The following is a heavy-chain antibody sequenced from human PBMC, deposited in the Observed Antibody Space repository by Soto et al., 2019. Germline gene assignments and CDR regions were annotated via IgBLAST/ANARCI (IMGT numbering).Heavy chain of an antibody. CDR1: GGTFSSYA. V-gene: IGHV1-69*13. J-gene: IGHJ6*02. CDR3: ARTRVDCSSTSCYVLSYYYYYGMDV. CDR2: IIPIFGTA. Sequence: SVKVACKASGGTFSSYAISWVRQAPGQGLEWMGGIIPIFGTANYAQKFQGRVTITADESTSTAYMELSSLRSEDTAVYYCARTRVDCSSTSCYVLSYYYYYGMDVWGQGTTVTVSS. D-gene: IGHD2-2*01.